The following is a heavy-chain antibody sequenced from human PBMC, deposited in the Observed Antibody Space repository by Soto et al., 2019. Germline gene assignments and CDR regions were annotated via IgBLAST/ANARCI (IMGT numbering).Heavy chain of an antibody. CDR2: IYYSGST. CDR3: ARVGGLAARTFDY. J-gene: IGHJ4*02. Sequence: ASDTLSLTCAVSGGYISDFYWSLIRPPPGKGLEWIGYIYYSGSTNYNPSLKSRVTISVDTSKNQFSLNLRSMSPADTAVYYCARVGGLAARTFDYWGPGTLVTVSS. D-gene: IGHD6-6*01. CDR1: GGYISDFY. V-gene: IGHV4-59*01.